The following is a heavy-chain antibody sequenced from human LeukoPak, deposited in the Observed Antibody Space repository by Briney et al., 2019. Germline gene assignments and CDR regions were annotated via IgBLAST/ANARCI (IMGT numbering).Heavy chain of an antibody. CDR2: ISAYNGNT. V-gene: IGHV1-18*01. Sequence: GASVKVSCEASGYTFTSYGISWVRQAPGQGLEWMGWISAYNGNTNYAQKLQGRVTMTTDTSTSTAYMELRSLRSDDTAVYYCARDADIEVGYSSSSSSDYWGQGTLVTVSS. D-gene: IGHD6-6*01. CDR1: GYTFTSYG. J-gene: IGHJ4*02. CDR3: ARDADIEVGYSSSSSSDY.